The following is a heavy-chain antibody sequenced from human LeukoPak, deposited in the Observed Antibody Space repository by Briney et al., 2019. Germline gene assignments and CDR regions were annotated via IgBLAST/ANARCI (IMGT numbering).Heavy chain of an antibody. V-gene: IGHV3-53*01. CDR2: IYSGGST. CDR3: AKGRGYSGYELDY. CDR1: GFTVSSNY. J-gene: IGHJ4*02. D-gene: IGHD5-12*01. Sequence: GGSLRLSCAASGFTVSSNYMSWVRQAPGKGLEWVSVIYSGGSTYYADSVKGRFTISRDNSKNTLYLQMISLRAEDTAVYYCAKGRGYSGYELDYWGQGTLVTVSS.